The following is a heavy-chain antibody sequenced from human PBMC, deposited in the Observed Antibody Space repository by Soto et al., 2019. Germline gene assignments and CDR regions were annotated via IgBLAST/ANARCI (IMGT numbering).Heavy chain of an antibody. CDR1: GGSFSGYY. CDR3: AREPNDYSNADYFDF. D-gene: IGHD4-4*01. V-gene: IGHV4-34*01. J-gene: IGHJ4*02. Sequence: SETLSLTCAVYGGSFSGYYWSWIRQPPGKGLEWIGDINHSGSANYNPSLKSRVTISVDTSKNQFSLKLISVTAADTAVYYCAREPNDYSNADYFDFWGQGTLGT. CDR2: INHSGSA.